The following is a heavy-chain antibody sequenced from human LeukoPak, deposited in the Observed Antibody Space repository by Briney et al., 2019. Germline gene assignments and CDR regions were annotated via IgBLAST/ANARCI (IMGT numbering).Heavy chain of an antibody. CDR3: TTNFPIAVSAGIDY. CDR2: IKRKTDGGTT. Sequence: GGSLRLSCEASGFTFNNAWMTWVRQAPGKGLEWVGRIKRKTDGGTTDYAAPVKGRFTISRDDSKNTLYLQMNSLKTEDTAVYYCTTNFPIAVSAGIDYWGQGTLVTVSS. D-gene: IGHD6-19*01. V-gene: IGHV3-15*01. CDR1: GFTFNNAW. J-gene: IGHJ4*02.